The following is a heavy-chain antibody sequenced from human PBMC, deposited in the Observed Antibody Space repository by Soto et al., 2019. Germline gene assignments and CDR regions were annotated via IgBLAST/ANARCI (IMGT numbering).Heavy chain of an antibody. CDR1: CGSISNFY. Sequence: KPSETLSLTCTVSCGSISNFYWSWIRQPPGKGLKWIGYISYSGNTTYKPSLKSRVSISVDTSKNPWCLYLTTVTASDTAANYCARSPMVLSRSEVDLWGQGTPVTVCS. J-gene: IGHJ4*02. CDR3: ARSPMVLSRSEVDL. D-gene: IGHD2-8*01. V-gene: IGHV4-59*01. CDR2: ISYSGNT.